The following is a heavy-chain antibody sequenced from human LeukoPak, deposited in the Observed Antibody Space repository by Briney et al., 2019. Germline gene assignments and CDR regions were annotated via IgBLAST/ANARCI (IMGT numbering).Heavy chain of an antibody. D-gene: IGHD6-13*01. Sequence: ASVKVSCKASGYTFTSYDINWVRQAPGQGLEWMGWMNPNSGKTGYAQKFQGRVTMTRNTSISTAYMELSSLRSEDTALYYCARASVRGGAGYSSRPYPHYYFYMDVWGKGTTVTVSS. CDR2: MNPNSGKT. V-gene: IGHV1-8*01. J-gene: IGHJ6*03. CDR3: ARASVRGGAGYSSRPYPHYYFYMDV. CDR1: GYTFTSYD.